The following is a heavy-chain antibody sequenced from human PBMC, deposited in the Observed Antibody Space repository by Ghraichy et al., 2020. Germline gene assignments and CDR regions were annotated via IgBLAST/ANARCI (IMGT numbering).Heavy chain of an antibody. CDR3: AKDQHYQPHYMDV. CDR2: ISGSGGST. Sequence: GESLNISCAASGFTFSSYAMSWVRQAPGKGLEWVSAISGSGGSTYYADSVKGRFTISRDNSKNTLYLQMNSLRAEDTAVYYCAKDQHYQPHYMDVWGKGTTVTVSS. V-gene: IGHV3-23*01. J-gene: IGHJ6*03. CDR1: GFTFSSYA. D-gene: IGHD2-2*01.